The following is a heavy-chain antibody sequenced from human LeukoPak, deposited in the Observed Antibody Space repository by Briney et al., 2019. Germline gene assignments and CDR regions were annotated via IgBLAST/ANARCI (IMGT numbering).Heavy chain of an antibody. Sequence: ASVKVSCKASGYTFTSYGISWVRQAPGQGLEWMGWISAYNGNTNYAQKLQGRVTMTTDTPTSTAYMELRSLRSDDTAVYYCAREKRYVITFGGVTTQFDPWGQGTLVTVSS. D-gene: IGHD3-16*01. V-gene: IGHV1-18*01. J-gene: IGHJ5*02. CDR1: GYTFTSYG. CDR2: ISAYNGNT. CDR3: AREKRYVITFGGVTTQFDP.